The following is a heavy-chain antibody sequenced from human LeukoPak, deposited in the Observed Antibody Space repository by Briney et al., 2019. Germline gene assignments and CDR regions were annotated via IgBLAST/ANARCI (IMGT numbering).Heavy chain of an antibody. J-gene: IGHJ2*01. CDR3: ANPWGSGWYFDL. D-gene: IGHD7-27*01. Sequence: GGSLRLSCAASGFSFNSYAMNWVRQAPGKGLEWVSGISGSGGSTYYADSVEGRFTISRDNSKNTLYLQMNSLRAEDTAVYYCANPWGSGWYFDLWGRGTLVTVSS. V-gene: IGHV3-23*01. CDR2: ISGSGGST. CDR1: GFSFNSYA.